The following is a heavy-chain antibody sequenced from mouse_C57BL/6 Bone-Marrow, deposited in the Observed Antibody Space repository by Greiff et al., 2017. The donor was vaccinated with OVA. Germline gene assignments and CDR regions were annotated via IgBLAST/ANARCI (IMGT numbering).Heavy chain of an antibody. D-gene: IGHD1-1*01. CDR3: ARSFITTVDHWYFDV. V-gene: IGHV14-2*01. CDR1: GFNIKDYY. CDR2: IDPEDGET. Sequence: EVQGVESGAELVKPGASVKLSCTASGFNIKDYYMHWVKQRTEQGLEWIGRIDPEDGETKYAPKFQGKATITADTSSNTAYLQLSSLTSEDTAVYYCARSFITTVDHWYFDVWGTGTTVTVSS. J-gene: IGHJ1*03.